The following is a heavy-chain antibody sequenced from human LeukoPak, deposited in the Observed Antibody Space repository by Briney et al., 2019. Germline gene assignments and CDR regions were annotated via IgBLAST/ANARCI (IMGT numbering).Heavy chain of an antibody. V-gene: IGHV1-2*02. D-gene: IGHD2-21*01. J-gene: IGHJ4*02. CDR3: TRSVRNGHIDY. CDR2: INPNSGGT. Sequence: EASVKVSCKASGYTFTGYYMHWVRQAPGQGLEWMGWINPNSGGTNYAQKFQGRVTVTRDTSISTAYMELSSLRFEDTAVYYCTRSVRNGHIDYWGQGTLVTVSS. CDR1: GYTFTGYY.